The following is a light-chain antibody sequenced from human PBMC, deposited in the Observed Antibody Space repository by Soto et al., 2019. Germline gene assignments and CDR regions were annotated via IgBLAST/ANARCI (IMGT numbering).Light chain of an antibody. CDR3: QQYNSDST. J-gene: IGKJ5*01. V-gene: IGKV1-39*01. CDR2: AAS. CDR1: QSIGKH. Sequence: DIQMNQSPSSLSASVGDRVTITCRASQSIGKHLNWYQQKPGKAPKFLIYAASNLQSGVPSRFSGSGSGTDFTLTVNSLQPEDFATYYCQQYNSDSTFGQGTRLEI.